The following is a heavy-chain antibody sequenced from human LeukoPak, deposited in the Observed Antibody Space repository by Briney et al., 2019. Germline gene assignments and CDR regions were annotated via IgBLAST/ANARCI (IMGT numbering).Heavy chain of an antibody. CDR2: ISGSGGST. CDR3: AKASTPYSLRHIFDY. V-gene: IGHV3-23*01. J-gene: IGHJ4*02. D-gene: IGHD2-21*01. CDR1: GFTFSSYG. Sequence: GGTLRLSCAASGFTFSSYGMSWVRQAPGKGLEWVSAISGSGGSTYYADSVKGRFTISRDNSKNTLYLQMNSLRAEDTAVYYCAKASTPYSLRHIFDYWGQGTLVTVSS.